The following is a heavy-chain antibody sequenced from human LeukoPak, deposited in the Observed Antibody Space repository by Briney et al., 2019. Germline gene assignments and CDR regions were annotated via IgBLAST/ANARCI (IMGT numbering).Heavy chain of an antibody. D-gene: IGHD4-17*01. Sequence: SETLSLTCTVSGVSIRTYFWNWIRQPPGKGPEWIGYIYRGSTNYNPSFESRVTISVDTSKNQFSLKLSSVTAADTAVYYCARGGDYEIDYWGQGILVTVSS. CDR1: GVSIRTYF. CDR3: ARGGDYEIDY. J-gene: IGHJ4*02. V-gene: IGHV4-59*01. CDR2: IYRGST.